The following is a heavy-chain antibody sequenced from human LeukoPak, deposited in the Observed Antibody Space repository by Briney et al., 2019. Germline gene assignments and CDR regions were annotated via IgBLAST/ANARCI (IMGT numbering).Heavy chain of an antibody. CDR3: ARGGSGMDV. CDR1: GGSISSYY. J-gene: IGHJ6*04. V-gene: IGHV4-59*01. CDR2: IYCSGST. Sequence: PSETLFLTCTVSGGSISSYYWSWIRQPPGKGLEWIGYIYCSGSTNYNPSLKSRVTISVDTSKNQFSLKLSSVTAADTAVYYCARGGSGMDVWGKGTTVTVSS.